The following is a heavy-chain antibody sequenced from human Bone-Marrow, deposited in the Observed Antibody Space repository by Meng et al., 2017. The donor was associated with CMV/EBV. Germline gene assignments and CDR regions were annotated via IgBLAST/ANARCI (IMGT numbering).Heavy chain of an antibody. CDR2: TYYRSKWFH. J-gene: IGHJ4*02. Sequence: SQTLSLTCAISGDSVSSNTAAWNWIRHSPSRGLEWLGRTYYRSKWFHEYALSMKSRITINPDTSKNQFSLQLNSVTPEDTAVYYCARDPPYCWSRLDEWGQGTLVTVSS. CDR3: ARDPPYCWSRLDE. V-gene: IGHV6-1*01. D-gene: IGHD2-21*01. CDR1: GDSVSSNTAA.